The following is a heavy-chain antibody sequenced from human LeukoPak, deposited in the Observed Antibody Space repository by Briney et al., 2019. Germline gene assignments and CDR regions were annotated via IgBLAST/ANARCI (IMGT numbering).Heavy chain of an antibody. CDR2: IYYMVTA. D-gene: IGHD3-9*01. CDR3: ARVGLRYSYADY. Sequence: SETLPLTCIVAGGSISSYYWGWIRQPPGKVLEWIGYIYYMVTANYNPSLQSRFTRSIETSRKQFSLNLRSVTAADTAVYYCARVGLRYSYADYWGQGTLVTVSS. V-gene: IGHV4-59*01. J-gene: IGHJ4*02. CDR1: GGSISSYY.